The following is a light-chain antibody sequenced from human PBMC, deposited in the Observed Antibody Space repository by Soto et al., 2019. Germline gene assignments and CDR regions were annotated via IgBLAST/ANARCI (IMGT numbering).Light chain of an antibody. CDR3: LRYHNLWA. CDR2: RAS. Sequence: EVVLTQSPAILSLSPGERATLSCRASQSVSVNLGWYQQRPGQAPRLLIYRASTRATGIPARFSGSGSGTEFTLTISSLQSEDFTVYSCLRYHNLWAFGQGTKVDIK. CDR1: QSVSVN. J-gene: IGKJ1*01. V-gene: IGKV3-15*01.